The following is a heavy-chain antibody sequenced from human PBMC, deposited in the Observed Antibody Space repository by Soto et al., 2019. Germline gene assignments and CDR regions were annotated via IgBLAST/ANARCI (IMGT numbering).Heavy chain of an antibody. Sequence: XXTLSLTCAVYCGSFNGYYWSWIRQPPGKGVEWIGNIXHSGSXNYNTYIKSRXXISVDKSXXQFYMKLSSVTAAETAVYYCARGEGYSSSYFDYWGQGTLVTVSS. D-gene: IGHD6-13*01. J-gene: IGHJ4*02. CDR1: CGSFNGYY. CDR3: ARGEGYSSSYFDY. CDR2: IXHSGSX. V-gene: IGHV4-34*01.